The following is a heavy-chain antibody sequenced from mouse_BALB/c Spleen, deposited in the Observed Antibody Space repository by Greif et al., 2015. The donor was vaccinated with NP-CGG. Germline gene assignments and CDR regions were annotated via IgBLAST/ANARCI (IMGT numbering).Heavy chain of an antibody. CDR3: AIYDGYYYYAMDY. D-gene: IGHD2-3*01. V-gene: IGHV1S81*02. Sequence: QVQLKHSGAELVKPGASVKLSCKASGYTFTSYWMHWVKQRPGQGLEWIGEINPSNGRTNYNEKFKSKATLTVDKSSSTAYMQLSSLTSEDSAVYYCAIYDGYYYYAMDYWGQGTSVTVSS. J-gene: IGHJ4*01. CDR2: INPSNGRT. CDR1: GYTFTSYW.